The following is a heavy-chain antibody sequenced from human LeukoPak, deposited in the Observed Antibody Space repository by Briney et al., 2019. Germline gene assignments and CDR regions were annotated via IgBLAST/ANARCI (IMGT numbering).Heavy chain of an antibody. D-gene: IGHD5-24*01. V-gene: IGHV3-21*01. CDR2: ISSSNFYI. J-gene: IGHJ4*02. CDR1: GFTFSSYS. CDR3: ARVLDGYNLSPCDY. Sequence: VGSLRLSCAASGFTFSSYSMNWVRQAPGKGLEWLPSISSSNFYIYYADSIKGRFTISRDDAKNSLYLQMNSLRAEDTAVYYCARVLDGYNLSPCDYWGQGTLVTVSS.